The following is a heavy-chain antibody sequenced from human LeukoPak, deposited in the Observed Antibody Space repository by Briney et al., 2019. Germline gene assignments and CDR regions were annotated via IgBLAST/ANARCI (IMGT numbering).Heavy chain of an antibody. Sequence: GGSLRLSCAVSGFGFRDYWMHWVRQAPGKGLVWVSRINFDGRNTNYADSVRGRFTISRDNAKNTVYLQMNNLRVEDTALFYCTRARSEYYDSSGWDYWGQGTQVTVSS. CDR3: TRARSEYYDSSGWDY. CDR1: GFGFRDYW. V-gene: IGHV3-74*01. CDR2: INFDGRNT. D-gene: IGHD3-22*01. J-gene: IGHJ4*02.